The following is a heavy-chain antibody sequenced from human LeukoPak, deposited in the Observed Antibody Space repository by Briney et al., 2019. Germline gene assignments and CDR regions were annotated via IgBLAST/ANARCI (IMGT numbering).Heavy chain of an antibody. CDR2: ISAYNGNT. J-gene: IGHJ5*02. CDR3: ARDLQSIAASNWFDP. CDR1: GYTFTSYG. Sequence: ASVKVSCKASGYTFTSYGISGVRPAPGQGLEWMGWISAYNGNTNYAQKLQVRVTMTTYTSTSTAYMELRSLRSDDTAVYYCARDLQSIAASNWFDPWGQGTLVTVSS. V-gene: IGHV1-18*01. D-gene: IGHD6-13*01.